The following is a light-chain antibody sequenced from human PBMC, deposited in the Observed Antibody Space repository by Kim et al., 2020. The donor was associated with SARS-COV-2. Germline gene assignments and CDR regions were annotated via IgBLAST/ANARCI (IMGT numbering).Light chain of an antibody. CDR3: QQYNSAPWT. J-gene: IGKJ1*01. V-gene: IGKV1-27*01. CDR1: QDIANS. Sequence: AFIGDRVTFTCRASQDIANSLAWYQQKPGKVPQVLIYAASNLQPGVPSRFSGSGSGTDFTLTIGSLQTEDVATYYCQQYNSAPWTFGPGTKVDIK. CDR2: AAS.